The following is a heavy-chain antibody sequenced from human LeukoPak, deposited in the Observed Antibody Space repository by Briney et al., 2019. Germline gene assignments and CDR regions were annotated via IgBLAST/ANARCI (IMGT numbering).Heavy chain of an antibody. J-gene: IGHJ4*02. Sequence: ASVKVSCKASGYIFTDYYMHWVRQAPGQGLEWMGWINPSSGGTNYAQKFQGRVTMTRDTSISTAYMELSRLRSDDTAVYYCARGYIGFDLPPDWGQGTLVTVSS. D-gene: IGHD1-14*01. V-gene: IGHV1-2*02. CDR2: INPSSGGT. CDR1: GYIFTDYY. CDR3: ARGYIGFDLPPD.